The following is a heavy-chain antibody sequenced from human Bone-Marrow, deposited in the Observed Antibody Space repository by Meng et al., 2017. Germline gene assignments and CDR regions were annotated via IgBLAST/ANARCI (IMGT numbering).Heavy chain of an antibody. CDR2: INHSGST. D-gene: IGHD4-11*01. CDR1: GGSFSDYY. J-gene: IGHJ4*02. CDR3: ARGPTTMAHDFDY. Sequence: QRQRQQWGAGLLKPSATLSLTGVVAGGSFSDYYWSWIRQPPGKGLEWIGEINHSGSTNYNPSLESRATISVDTSQNNLSLKLSSVTAADSAVYYCARGPTTMAHDFDYWGQGTLVTVSS. V-gene: IGHV4-34*01.